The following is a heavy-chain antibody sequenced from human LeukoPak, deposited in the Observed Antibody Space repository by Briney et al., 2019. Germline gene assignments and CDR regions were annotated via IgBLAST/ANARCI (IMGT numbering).Heavy chain of an antibody. CDR3: ARDKGVGATERFDY. CDR1: GFTVSSPY. CDR2: IRGDAVT. J-gene: IGHJ4*02. V-gene: IGHV3-53*01. Sequence: AGGSLRLSCAVSGFTVSSPYMTWARQAPGKGLEWVSTIRGDAVTSYADSVKDRFTISRDNSKNTLYLQMSSLRSEDTAVYYCARDKGVGATERFDYWGQGPLVTVSS. D-gene: IGHD1-26*01.